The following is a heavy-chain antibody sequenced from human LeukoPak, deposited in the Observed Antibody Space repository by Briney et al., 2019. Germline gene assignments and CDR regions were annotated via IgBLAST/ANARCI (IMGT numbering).Heavy chain of an antibody. CDR2: INHSGYT. J-gene: IGHJ4*02. V-gene: IGHV4-34*01. Sequence: SETLSLTCAVYGGSFSGYYWSWIRQPPGKGLEWIGEINHSGYTNYNPSLKSRVTISVDTSKNHFSLKLGSVTAADTAVYYCARALRYSYGYTYWGQGTLVTVSS. D-gene: IGHD5-18*01. CDR3: ARALRYSYGYTY. CDR1: GGSFSGYY.